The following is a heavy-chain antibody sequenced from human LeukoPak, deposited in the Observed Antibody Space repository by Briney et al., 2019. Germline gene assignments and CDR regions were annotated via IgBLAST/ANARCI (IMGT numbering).Heavy chain of an antibody. CDR1: GGSISSVSNY. V-gene: IGHV4-61*02. D-gene: IGHD3-22*01. CDR2: IYTSGST. Sequence: SETLSLTCTVSGGSISSVSNYWGWLRQPAGKGLEWFGRIYTSGSTNYNPSLKSRVTISVDTSNNQFSLKLSSVTAADTAVYYCAREIYDSSGYYYRNWFDPWGQGTLVTVSS. J-gene: IGHJ5*02. CDR3: AREIYDSSGYYYRNWFDP.